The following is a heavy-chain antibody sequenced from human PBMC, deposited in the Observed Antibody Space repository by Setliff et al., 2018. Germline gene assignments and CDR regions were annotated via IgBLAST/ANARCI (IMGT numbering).Heavy chain of an antibody. CDR2: INHSGST. CDR3: ASRATYYNFWSGYYLY. CDR1: GGSFSGYY. J-gene: IGHJ4*02. D-gene: IGHD3-3*01. Sequence: PSETLSLTCAVYGGSFSGYYWSWSRQPPGKGLEWIGEINHSGSTNYNPSRKSRVTISVDTSRNQFSLKLSSVTAADTAVYYCASRATYYNFWSGYYLYWGQGTLVTVSS. V-gene: IGHV4-34*01.